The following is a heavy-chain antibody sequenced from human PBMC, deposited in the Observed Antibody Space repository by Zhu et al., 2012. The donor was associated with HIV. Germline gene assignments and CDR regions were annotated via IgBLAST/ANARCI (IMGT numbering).Heavy chain of an antibody. CDR3: ARHRGAAAGFY. V-gene: IGHV4-39*01. CDR1: GGSISSSSYY. CDR2: IYYSGST. J-gene: IGHJ4*02. Sequence: QVQLQESGPGLVKPSETLSLTCTVSGGSISSSSYYWGWIRQPPGKGLEWIGSIYYSGSTYYNPSLKSRVTISVDTSKNQFSLKLSSVTAADTAVYYCARHRGAAAGFYWGQGTLGPPSPQ. D-gene: IGHD6-13*01.